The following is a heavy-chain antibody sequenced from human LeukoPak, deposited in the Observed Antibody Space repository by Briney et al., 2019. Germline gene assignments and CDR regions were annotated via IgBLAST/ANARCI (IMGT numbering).Heavy chain of an antibody. D-gene: IGHD6-19*01. CDR2: ISYDGSNK. J-gene: IGHJ6*02. CDR1: GFTFSGSA. CDR3: ARDLQFYYYYGMDV. Sequence: PGGSLRLSCAASGFTFSGSAMHWVRQAPGKGLEWVAVISYDGSNKYYADSVKGRFTISRDNSKNTLYLQMNSLRAEDTAVYYCARDLQFYYYYGMDVWGQGTTVTVSS. V-gene: IGHV3-30*04.